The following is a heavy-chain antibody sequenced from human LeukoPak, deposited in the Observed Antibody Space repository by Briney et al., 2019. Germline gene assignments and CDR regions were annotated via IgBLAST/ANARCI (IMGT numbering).Heavy chain of an antibody. Sequence: GGSLRLSCAASGFTFSSYGMHWVRQAPGKGLEWVSIIGISGGGIHYADSVKGRFTISRDNSKNTLYLQMNSLRAEDTAVYYCAKDRLERSLRAYDSSGYQAPFDYWGQGTLVTVSS. V-gene: IGHV3-23*01. J-gene: IGHJ4*02. CDR1: GFTFSSYG. CDR3: AKDRLERSLRAYDSSGYQAPFDY. CDR2: IGISGGGI. D-gene: IGHD3-22*01.